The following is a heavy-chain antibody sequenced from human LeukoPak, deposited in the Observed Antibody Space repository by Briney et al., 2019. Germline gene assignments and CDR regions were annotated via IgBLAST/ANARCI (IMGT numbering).Heavy chain of an antibody. CDR2: INHSGST. J-gene: IGHJ4*02. V-gene: IGHV4-34*01. CDR3: ARGGGVWWLRAPFDY. Sequence: SETLSLTCAVYGGSFSGYYWSWIRQPPGKGLEWIGEINHSGSTNYNPSLKSRVTISVDTSKNQSSLKLSSVTAADTAVYYCARGGGVWWLRAPFDYWGQGTLVTVSS. CDR1: GGSFSGYY. D-gene: IGHD5-12*01.